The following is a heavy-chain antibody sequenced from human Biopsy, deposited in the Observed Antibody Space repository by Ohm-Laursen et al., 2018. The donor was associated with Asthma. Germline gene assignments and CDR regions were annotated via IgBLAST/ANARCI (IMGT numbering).Heavy chain of an antibody. D-gene: IGHD2-2*01. Sequence: ASVKVSCKSPGGTFNTYVIGWVRQAPGQGLEWMGGINSVIGTTNYPQKFQDRVTITADDSTSTVYMELSSLRSEDTAVYYCARKAGSCISRTCYSLDFWGQGTLVTVSS. CDR3: ARKAGSCISRTCYSLDF. J-gene: IGHJ4*02. CDR1: GGTFNTYV. V-gene: IGHV1-69*13. CDR2: INSVIGTT.